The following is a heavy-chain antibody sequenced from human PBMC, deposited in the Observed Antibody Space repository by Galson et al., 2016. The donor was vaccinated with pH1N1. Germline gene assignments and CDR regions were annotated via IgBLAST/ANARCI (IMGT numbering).Heavy chain of an antibody. D-gene: IGHD4-17*01. J-gene: IGHJ4*02. CDR3: SRDGDARGDYRPWGDY. V-gene: IGHV3-7*03. CDR2: INQIGDVK. CDR1: GFTFSKYW. Sequence: SLRLSCAASGFTFSKYWMTWVRQAPGKGLEWVANINQIGDVKFYVDSVKGRFTISRDNAKNSVYLQMSRLTAEDTATYFCSRDGDARGDYRPWGDYWGQGSLVIVSS.